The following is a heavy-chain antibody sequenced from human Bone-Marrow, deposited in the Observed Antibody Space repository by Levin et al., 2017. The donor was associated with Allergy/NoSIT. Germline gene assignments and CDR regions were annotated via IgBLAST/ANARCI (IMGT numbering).Heavy chain of an antibody. D-gene: IGHD3-9*01. CDR2: VSYSGGT. CDR3: ARLVLYDILTGYSYFDY. Sequence: SQTLSLTCTVSGGSISSNGYYWGWIRQPPGKGLEWIGSVSYSGGTYYNPSLTSRVTISVDTSKNQFSLKLDSVTAADTAVYYCARLVLYDILTGYSYFDYWGQGTLVTVSS. CDR1: GGSISSNGYY. V-gene: IGHV4-39*01. J-gene: IGHJ4*02.